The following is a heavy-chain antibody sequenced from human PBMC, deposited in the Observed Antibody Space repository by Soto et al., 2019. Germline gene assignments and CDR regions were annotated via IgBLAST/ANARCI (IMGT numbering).Heavy chain of an antibody. D-gene: IGHD3-10*01. CDR1: GYTFTSYY. CDR3: AGDRGQQLFDY. Sequence: ASVKVSCKASGYTFTSYYMHWVRQAPGQGLEWMGIINPSGGSTSYAQKFQGRVTITADKSTSTAYMELSSLRSEDTAVYYCAGDRGQQLFDYWGQGTLVTVSS. J-gene: IGHJ4*02. V-gene: IGHV1-46*01. CDR2: INPSGGST.